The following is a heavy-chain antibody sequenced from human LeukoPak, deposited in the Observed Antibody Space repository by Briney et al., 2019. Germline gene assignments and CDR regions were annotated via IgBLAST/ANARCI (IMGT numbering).Heavy chain of an antibody. CDR1: GYTFTSYY. D-gene: IGHD3-9*01. Sequence: ASVKVSCKASGYTFTSYYMHWVRQAPGQGLEWMGIISPSGGSTSYAQKFQGRVTMTRDTSTSTVYMELSSLRSEDTAVYYCTRRYDIPRGAFDIWGQGTMVTVSS. J-gene: IGHJ3*02. CDR2: ISPSGGST. V-gene: IGHV1-46*03. CDR3: TRRYDIPRGAFDI.